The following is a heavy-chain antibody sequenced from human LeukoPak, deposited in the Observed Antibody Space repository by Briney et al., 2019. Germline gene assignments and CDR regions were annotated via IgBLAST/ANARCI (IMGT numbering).Heavy chain of an antibody. CDR1: GFTFSSYA. CDR3: VKDLWFGELLSSYFDY. CDR2: TSNNGDNT. J-gene: IGHJ4*02. D-gene: IGHD3-10*01. Sequence: GGSLRLSCSASGFTFSSYAMHWVRQAPGKGLEYVSATSNNGDNTYYADSVKGRFTISRDNSKNTLYAQMSSLRVEDTAVYYCVKDLWFGELLSSYFDYWGQGTLVTVSS. V-gene: IGHV3-64*05.